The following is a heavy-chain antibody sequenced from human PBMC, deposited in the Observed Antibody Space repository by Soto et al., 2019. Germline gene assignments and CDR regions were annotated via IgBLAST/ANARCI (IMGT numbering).Heavy chain of an antibody. J-gene: IGHJ3*02. CDR3: ARDREVAAYDAFDI. Sequence: GASVKASSKASGYTITGYYMHSVRQSPEQGLEWMGWINPNSGGTNYAQKFQGWVTMTRDTSISTAYMELSRLRSDDTAVYYCARDREVAAYDAFDIWGQGTMVTVSS. V-gene: IGHV1-2*04. D-gene: IGHD6-6*01. CDR2: INPNSGGT. CDR1: GYTITGYY.